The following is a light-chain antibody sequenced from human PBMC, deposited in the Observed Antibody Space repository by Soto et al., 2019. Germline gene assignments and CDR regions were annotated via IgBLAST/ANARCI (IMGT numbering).Light chain of an antibody. CDR1: SSDVGGYNY. CDR3: SSYTGSNTPVV. Sequence: QSALTQPASVSGSPGQSITISCTGTSSDVGGYNYVSWYQQHPGKAPNLIIFDVSNRPSGVSNRFSGSKSGNPASLTISGLQAEDEADYYCSSYTGSNTPVVFGGGTKLTVL. J-gene: IGLJ2*01. V-gene: IGLV2-14*01. CDR2: DVS.